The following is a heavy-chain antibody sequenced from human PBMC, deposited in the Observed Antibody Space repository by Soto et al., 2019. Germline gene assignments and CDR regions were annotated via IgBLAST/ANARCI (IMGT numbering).Heavy chain of an antibody. V-gene: IGHV1-69*01. D-gene: IGHD1-26*01. CDR2: IIPIFGTA. CDR1: GGTFSSYA. CDR3: GRDLIVGATGYYGMGV. J-gene: IGHJ6*02. Sequence: QVQLVQSGAEVKKPGSSVKVSCKASGGTFSSYAISWVRQAPGQGLEWMGGIIPIFGTANYAQKFQGRVTITADEATSTAYMELSSLRSEDTAVYYCGRDLIVGATGYYGMGVWGQGTTVTVSS.